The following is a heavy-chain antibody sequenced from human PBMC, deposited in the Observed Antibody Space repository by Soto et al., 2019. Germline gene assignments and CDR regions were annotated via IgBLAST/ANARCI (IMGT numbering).Heavy chain of an antibody. J-gene: IGHJ4*02. D-gene: IGHD1-26*01. CDR1: GASINSGGYY. CDR2: IYFSGST. V-gene: IGHV4-31*03. CDR3: ASGNAWEVILAY. Sequence: QVQLQESGPGLVKPSQTLSLTCTVSGASINSGGYYWSWIRQLPGKGLEWIGYIYFSGSTYYNPSLESRLTISLGKSHNQFSRQLSSVTAAETAVYYCASGNAWEVILAYCGQGTLVTVSS.